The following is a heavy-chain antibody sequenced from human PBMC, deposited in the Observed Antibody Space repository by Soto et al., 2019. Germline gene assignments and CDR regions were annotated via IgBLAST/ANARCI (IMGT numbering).Heavy chain of an antibody. V-gene: IGHV4-31*03. CDR1: GGSISSGGYS. CDR2: IYYSGST. Sequence: QVQLQESGPGLVKPSQTLSLTCTVSGGSISSGGYSWSWIRQHPGTGLEWIGYIYYSGSTYYNPFLKSRVTISVDTSKNQFSLKLSSVTAADTAVYYCARTSGYDSNPGGYYFDYWGQGTLVTVSS. D-gene: IGHD5-12*01. J-gene: IGHJ4*02. CDR3: ARTSGYDSNPGGYYFDY.